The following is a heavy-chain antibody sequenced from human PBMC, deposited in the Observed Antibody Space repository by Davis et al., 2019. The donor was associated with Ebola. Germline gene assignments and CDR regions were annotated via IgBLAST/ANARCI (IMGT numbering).Heavy chain of an antibody. CDR3: ARDSSGWYLGWFDP. D-gene: IGHD6-19*01. CDR2: ISAYNGNT. J-gene: IGHJ5*02. CDR1: GYTFTSYG. V-gene: IGHV1-18*01. Sequence: ASVKVSCKASGYTFTSYGISWVRQAPGQGLEWMGWISAYNGNTNYAQKLQGRVTMTTDTSTSTAYMELRSLRSEDTAVYYCARDSSGWYLGWFDPWGQGTLVTVSS.